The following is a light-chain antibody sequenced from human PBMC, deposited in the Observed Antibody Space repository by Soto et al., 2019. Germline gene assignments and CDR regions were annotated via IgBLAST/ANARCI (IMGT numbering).Light chain of an antibody. V-gene: IGKV2-24*01. CDR3: MQATQSPYT. CDR2: KIS. CDR1: QGLVHKDGNTY. Sequence: DIVMTQTALSSPVNFGQPDSISCRSSQGLVHKDGNTYLSCLQQRPGQPPRLLIYKISNRFSGVPDRVSGSGAGTDFTLEISSVEAEDVGVYCCMQATQSPYTFGHGTKLE. J-gene: IGKJ2*01.